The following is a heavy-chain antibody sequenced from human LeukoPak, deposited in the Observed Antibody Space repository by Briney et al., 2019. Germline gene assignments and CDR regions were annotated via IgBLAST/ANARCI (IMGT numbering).Heavy chain of an antibody. CDR3: ARGSWVTTFPYYYYGMDV. CDR2: INHSGST. J-gene: IGHJ6*02. CDR1: GGSFSGYY. Sequence: SETLSLTCAVYGGSFSGYYWSWIRQPPGKGLEWIGEINHSGSTNYNPSLKSRVTISVDTSKNQFSLKLSSVTAADTAVYYCARGSWVTTFPYYYYGMDVWGQGTTVTVSS. V-gene: IGHV4-34*01. D-gene: IGHD2/OR15-2a*01.